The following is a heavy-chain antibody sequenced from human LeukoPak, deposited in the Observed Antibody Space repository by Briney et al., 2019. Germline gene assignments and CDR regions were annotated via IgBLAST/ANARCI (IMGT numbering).Heavy chain of an antibody. Sequence: PSETLSLTCTVSGGSISSYYWSWIRQPAGKGLEWIGRIYTSGSTNYNPSLKSRVTMSVDTSKNQFSLKLSSVTAADTAVYYCARLLGYCSSTSCYNFDPWGQGTLVTVSS. CDR3: ARLLGYCSSTSCYNFDP. V-gene: IGHV4-4*07. J-gene: IGHJ5*02. D-gene: IGHD2-2*02. CDR1: GGSISSYY. CDR2: IYTSGST.